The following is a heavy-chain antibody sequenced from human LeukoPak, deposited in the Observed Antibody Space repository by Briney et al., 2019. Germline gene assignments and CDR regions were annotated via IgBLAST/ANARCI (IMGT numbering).Heavy chain of an antibody. V-gene: IGHV4-59*13. CDR2: IYYSGST. D-gene: IGHD1-14*01. CDR1: GGSFSGYY. Sequence: SETLSLTCAVYGGSFSGYYWSWIRQPPGKGLEWIGYIYYSGSTNYNPSLKSRVTISLDTSKNQFSLKLSSVTAADTAVYYCARVKPGSYYYYYYMDVWGKGTTVTISS. CDR3: ARVKPGSYYYYYYMDV. J-gene: IGHJ6*03.